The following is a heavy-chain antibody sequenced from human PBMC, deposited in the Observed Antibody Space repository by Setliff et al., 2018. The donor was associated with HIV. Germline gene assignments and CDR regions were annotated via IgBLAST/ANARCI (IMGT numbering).Heavy chain of an antibody. CDR1: GYTFTDYY. V-gene: IGHV1-2*02. CDR3: ARGAGGVNYHYYYYMDI. CDR2: VNPNSGGT. D-gene: IGHD2-8*02. J-gene: IGHJ6*03. Sequence: ASVKVSCKASGYTFTDYYIHWVRQAPGQGLQWMGWVNPNSGGTNSAQEFQGRVTMTRDTSISTVHMELTSLRSDDSAVYYCARGAGGVNYHYYYYMDIWGSGTTVTVS.